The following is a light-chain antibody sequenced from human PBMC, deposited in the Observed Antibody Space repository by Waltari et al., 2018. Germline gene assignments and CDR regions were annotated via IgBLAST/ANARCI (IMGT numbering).Light chain of an antibody. CDR3: ATWDDSLSGWV. J-gene: IGLJ3*02. CDR2: RNN. Sequence: QSVLTQPPSASGTPGQRVTISCSGSSPNYGSYNVYWYQHLPGTAPKLLISRNNQRPSGVPDRFSGSKSGTSASLAISGLRSEDEADYYCATWDDSLSGWVFGGGTKLTVL. CDR1: SPNYGSYN. V-gene: IGLV1-47*01.